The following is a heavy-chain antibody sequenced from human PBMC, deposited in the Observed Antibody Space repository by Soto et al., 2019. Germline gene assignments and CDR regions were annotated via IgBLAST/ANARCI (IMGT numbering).Heavy chain of an antibody. D-gene: IGHD3-22*01. CDR1: GDSVSSNSAA. Sequence: PSQTLSLTCVISGDSVSSNSAAWSWIRQSPSRGLEWLGRTYYRSKWYNDFAVSLKSRLTINPDTLKNQFSLLLNSVTPEDTAVYYCAREDYYESSGGMDVWGQGTAVTVSS. J-gene: IGHJ6*02. CDR2: TYYRSKWYN. CDR3: AREDYYESSGGMDV. V-gene: IGHV6-1*01.